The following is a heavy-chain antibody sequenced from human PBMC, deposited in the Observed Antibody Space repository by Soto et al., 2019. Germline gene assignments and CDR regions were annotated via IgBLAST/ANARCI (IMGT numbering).Heavy chain of an antibody. CDR1: RFTFSHYG. V-gene: IGHV3-33*01. CDR3: VRVNDYGGNSAYYPMDV. CDR2: VWYDGSKK. D-gene: IGHD4-17*01. Sequence: QVQLVESGGGVVQPGRSLRLSCAASRFTFSHYGMHWVRQAPGKGLEWVAVVWYDGSKKYHADSLKGRFTISRDNSKNTLYLQMNSLGVEDTAVYYCVRVNDYGGNSAYYPMDVWGQGTTVTVSS. J-gene: IGHJ6*02.